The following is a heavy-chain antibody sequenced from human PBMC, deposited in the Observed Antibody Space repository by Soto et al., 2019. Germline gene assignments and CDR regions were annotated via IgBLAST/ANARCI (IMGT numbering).Heavy chain of an antibody. CDR1: GFTFSTCS. V-gene: IGHV3-21*02. D-gene: IGHD5-12*01. CDR3: ARDNGYDAATLDY. CDR2: ISSISSNI. J-gene: IGHJ4*02. Sequence: EVQLVESGGGLVKPGGSLRLSCAASGFTFSTCSMNWVRQAPGKGLEWVSSISSISSNIYYADSVKGRFTISRDNAKNSLYLQMNSLRADDTAVYYCARDNGYDAATLDYWGQGTLVTVSS.